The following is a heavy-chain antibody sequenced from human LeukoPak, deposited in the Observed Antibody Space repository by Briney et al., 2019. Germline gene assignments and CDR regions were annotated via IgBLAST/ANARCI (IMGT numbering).Heavy chain of an antibody. CDR1: GYTFTSYY. CDR2: INPSGGST. Sequence: GASVKVSCKASGYTFTSYYMHWVRQAPGQGLEWMGIINPSGGSTSYAQKSQGRVTMTRDMSTSTVYMELSSLRSEDTAVYYCARSFGASHQYSSSWYYYYMDVWGKGTTVTVSS. V-gene: IGHV1-46*01. D-gene: IGHD6-13*01. CDR3: ARSFGASHQYSSSWYYYYMDV. J-gene: IGHJ6*03.